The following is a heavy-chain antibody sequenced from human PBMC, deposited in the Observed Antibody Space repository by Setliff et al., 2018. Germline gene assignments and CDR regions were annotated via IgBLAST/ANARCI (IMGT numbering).Heavy chain of an antibody. V-gene: IGHV2-5*02. J-gene: IGHJ4*02. CDR3: ARTFYYDDSGSNRLLYYFDY. CDR1: GFSLSTGVG. CDR2: IFWDDDQ. D-gene: IGHD3-22*01. Sequence: SGPTLVNPTQTLTLTCTFSGFSLSTGVGVGWFRQSPGKALEWLALIFWDDDQRYNSSLKNRLTITKDTSKSHVVLTMTNVGPVDSATYYCARTFYYDDSGSNRLLYYFDYWGQGALVTVSS.